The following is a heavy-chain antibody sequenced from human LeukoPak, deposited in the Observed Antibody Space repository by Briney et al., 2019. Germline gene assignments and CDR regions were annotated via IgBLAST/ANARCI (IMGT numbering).Heavy chain of an antibody. CDR1: GYTFTGYY. CDR2: INPNSGGT. D-gene: IGHD1-26*01. V-gene: IGHV1-2*02. Sequence: ASVKVSCKASGYTFTGYYMHWVRQAPGQGLEWMGWINPNSGGTNYAQKFQGRVTMTRDTSTSTVYMELSSLRSEDTAVYYCATSGSYFDAFDIWGQGTMVTVSS. CDR3: ATSGSYFDAFDI. J-gene: IGHJ3*02.